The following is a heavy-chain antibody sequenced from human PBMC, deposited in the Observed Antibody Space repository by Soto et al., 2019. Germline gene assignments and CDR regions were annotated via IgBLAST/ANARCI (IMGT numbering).Heavy chain of an antibody. CDR3: AKAVVDFWAHYYFDY. CDR2: ISGSGGST. D-gene: IGHD3-3*01. V-gene: IGHV3-23*01. CDR1: GFTFISYA. Sequence: GWSLRLACAYSGFTFISYAMSWVRQAPGKGLEWVSAISGSGGSTYYADSVKGRFTISRDNSKNTLYLQMNSLRAEDTAVYYCAKAVVDFWAHYYFDYWGQGTLVTVSS. J-gene: IGHJ4*02.